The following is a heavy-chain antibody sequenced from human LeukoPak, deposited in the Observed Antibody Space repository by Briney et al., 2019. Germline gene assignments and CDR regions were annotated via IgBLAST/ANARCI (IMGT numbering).Heavy chain of an antibody. J-gene: IGHJ5*02. D-gene: IGHD3-3*01. V-gene: IGHV3-23*01. CDR1: GFTFSSYA. Sequence: PGGSLRLSCAASGFTFSSYAMSWVRQAPGKGLEWVSVISGSGGSTYYADSVKGRFTISRDNSKNTLYLQMNSLRAEDTAVYYCAKDREFGVVILLFDPWGQGTLVTVSS. CDR3: AKDREFGVVILLFDP. CDR2: ISGSGGST.